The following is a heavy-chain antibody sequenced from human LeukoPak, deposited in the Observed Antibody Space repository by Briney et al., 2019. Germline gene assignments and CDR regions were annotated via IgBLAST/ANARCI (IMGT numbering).Heavy chain of an antibody. CDR3: ARVAVAADY. J-gene: IGHJ4*02. CDR2: IYSGGST. Sequence: GGSLRLYCAASGFTVSSNYMSWVRQAQGQGLEGVTVIYSGGSTYYADSVKGRFTISRDNSKNTLYLQMNRLRAEDTAVYYCARVAVAADYWGQGTLVTVSS. V-gene: IGHV3-66*02. CDR1: GFTVSSNY. D-gene: IGHD6-19*01.